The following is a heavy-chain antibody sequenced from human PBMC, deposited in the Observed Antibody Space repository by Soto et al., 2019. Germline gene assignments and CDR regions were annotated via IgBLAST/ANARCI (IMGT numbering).Heavy chain of an antibody. J-gene: IGHJ3*02. CDR3: ARISGPRYSSGYLDAFDI. Sequence: SGPTLVNPTQTLTLTCTFSGFSLSTSGMCVSWIRQPPGKALEWLARIDWDDDKYYSTSLKTRLTISKDTSKNQVVLTMTNMEPVDTATYYCARISGPRYSSGYLDAFDIWGQGTMVTVSS. V-gene: IGHV2-70*11. CDR2: IDWDDDK. D-gene: IGHD3-22*01. CDR1: GFSLSTSGMC.